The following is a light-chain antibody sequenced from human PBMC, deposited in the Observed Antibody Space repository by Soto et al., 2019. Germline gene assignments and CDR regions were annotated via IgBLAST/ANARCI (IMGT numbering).Light chain of an antibody. CDR3: NSYTSSSTLVV. V-gene: IGLV2-14*03. CDR1: SSDVGGYNY. Sequence: ALTQPASVSGSPGQSITISCTGTSSDVGGYNYVSWYQHHPGKAPKLIIYDVSNRPSGVSNRFSGSKSGNTASLTISGLQAEDEADYYCNSYTSSSTLVVFGGGTKLTVL. CDR2: DVS. J-gene: IGLJ2*01.